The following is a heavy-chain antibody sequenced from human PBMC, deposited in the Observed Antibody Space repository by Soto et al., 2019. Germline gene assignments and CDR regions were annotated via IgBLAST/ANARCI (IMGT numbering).Heavy chain of an antibody. J-gene: IGHJ3*02. CDR1: GYRFTTYW. Sequence: GESLKISCKGSGYRFTTYWIGWVRQMPGKGLEWMGIIFPADSDTRYSPSFQGQVTISADKSITTAYLQWSSLKASDTAMYYFARHRDFGKSPSINAFDIWGQGTMVTVSS. CDR3: ARHRDFGKSPSINAFDI. D-gene: IGHD3-3*01. CDR2: IFPADSDT. V-gene: IGHV5-51*01.